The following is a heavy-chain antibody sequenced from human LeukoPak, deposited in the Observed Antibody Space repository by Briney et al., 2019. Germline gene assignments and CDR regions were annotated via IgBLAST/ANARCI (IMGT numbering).Heavy chain of an antibody. J-gene: IGHJ4*02. CDR1: VYTFTSYG. D-gene: IGHD3-9*01. CDR2: ISAYNGNT. CDR3: ARVYDILTGYSLFDY. V-gene: IGHV1-18*01. Sequence: ASVKVSCRASVYTFTSYGISWVRQAPGQGLEWMGWISAYNGNTNYAQKLQGRVTMTTDTSTSTAYMELRSLRSDDTAVYYCARVYDILTGYSLFDYWGQGTLVTVSS.